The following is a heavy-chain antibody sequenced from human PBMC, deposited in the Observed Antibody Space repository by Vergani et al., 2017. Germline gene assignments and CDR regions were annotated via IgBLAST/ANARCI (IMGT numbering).Heavy chain of an antibody. CDR1: GFTFSSYA. V-gene: IGHV3-23*01. CDR2: ISGSGGST. CDR3: AKDRILLWFGAKDSFDI. J-gene: IGHJ3*02. D-gene: IGHD3-10*01. Sequence: EVQLLESGGGLVQPGGSLRLSCAASGFTFSSYAMSWVRQAPGKGLEWVAAISGSGGSTYYADSVKGRFTISRDNSKNTLYLQMNSLRAEATAVYYCAKDRILLWFGAKDSFDIWGQGTMVTVSS.